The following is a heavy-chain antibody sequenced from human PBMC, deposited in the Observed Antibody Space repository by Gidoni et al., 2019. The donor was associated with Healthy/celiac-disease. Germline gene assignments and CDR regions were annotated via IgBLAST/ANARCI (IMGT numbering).Heavy chain of an antibody. V-gene: IGHV3-30*18. CDR2: ISYDGSNK. D-gene: IGHD2-2*02. CDR3: AKDAYCSSTSCYSPGDY. J-gene: IGHJ4*02. Sequence: SSYGMHWVRQAPGKGLEWVAVISYDGSNKYYADSVKGRFTISRDNSKNTLYLQMNSLRAEDTAVYYCAKDAYCSSTSCYSPGDYWGQGTLVTVSS. CDR1: SSYG.